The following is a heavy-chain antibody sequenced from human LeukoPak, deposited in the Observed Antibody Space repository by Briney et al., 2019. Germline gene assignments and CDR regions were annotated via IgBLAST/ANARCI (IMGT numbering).Heavy chain of an antibody. CDR2: INHSGST. V-gene: IGHV4-34*01. J-gene: IGHJ4*02. Sequence: SSETLSLTCAVYGGSFSGYYWSWIRQPPGKGLEWIGEINHSGSTNYNPSLKSRVTISVDTSKNQFSLKLSSVTAADTAVYYCARGIQKYGRVGPGDYWGQGTLVTVSS. CDR3: ARGIQKYGRVGPGDY. CDR1: GGSFSGYY. D-gene: IGHD4-17*01.